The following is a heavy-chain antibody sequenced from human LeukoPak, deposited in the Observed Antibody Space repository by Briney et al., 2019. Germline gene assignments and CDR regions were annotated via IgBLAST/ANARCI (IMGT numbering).Heavy chain of an antibody. V-gene: IGHV1-2*02. CDR3: ARSTDYYDTNGYYFPFDL. D-gene: IGHD3-22*01. Sequence: ASVKVSCKASGYTFSGNCIHWLRQAPGQGLEWMGWVIPNTGATKYAQRFQGRVTMTRDTSISTAYMELRSLKSDDTAVYFCARSTDYYDTNGYYFPFDLWGQGTLITVSS. J-gene: IGHJ4*02. CDR1: GYTFSGNC. CDR2: VIPNTGAT.